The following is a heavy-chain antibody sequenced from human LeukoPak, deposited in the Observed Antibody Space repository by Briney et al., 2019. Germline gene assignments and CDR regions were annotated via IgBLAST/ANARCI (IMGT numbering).Heavy chain of an antibody. CDR1: GFTFSSYE. V-gene: IGHV3-7*04. Sequence: GGSLRLSCAASGFTFSSYEMNWVRQVPGKGLEWVANIKHDGSERYYVDSVKGRFTISRVNAKNSLNLQMNSLRPKDTAVYYCVRESSRDIWGQGTMVTVSS. CDR3: VRESSRDI. J-gene: IGHJ3*02. D-gene: IGHD6-13*01. CDR2: IKHDGSER.